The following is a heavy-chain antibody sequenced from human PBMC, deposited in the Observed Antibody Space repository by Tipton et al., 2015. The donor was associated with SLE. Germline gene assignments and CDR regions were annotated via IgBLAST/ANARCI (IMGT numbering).Heavy chain of an antibody. CDR2: ISGSGGST. V-gene: IGHV3-11*04. J-gene: IGHJ4*02. CDR1: GGSFSGYY. D-gene: IGHD7-27*01. Sequence: LSLTCAVYGGSFSGYYWSWVRQAPGKGLEWVSAISGSGGSTYYADSVKGRFTISRDNARNSLYLQMNSLTAEDTGVYYCARDPNWGAGYWGQGTLVTVSS. CDR3: ARDPNWGAGY.